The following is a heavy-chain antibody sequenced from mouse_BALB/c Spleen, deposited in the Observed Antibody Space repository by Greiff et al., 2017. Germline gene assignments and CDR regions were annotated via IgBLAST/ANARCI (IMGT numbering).Heavy chain of an antibody. CDR2: INPSNGGT. CDR1: GYTFTSYY. J-gene: IGHJ2*01. CDR3: TRGYYGYFDY. D-gene: IGHD1-1*01. Sequence: VQLVESGAELVKPGASVKLSCKASGYTFTSYYMYWVKQRPGQGLEWIGEINPSNGGTNFNEKFKSKATLTVDKSSSTAYMQLSSLTSEDSAVYYCTRGYYGYFDYWGQGTTLTVSS. V-gene: IGHV1S81*02.